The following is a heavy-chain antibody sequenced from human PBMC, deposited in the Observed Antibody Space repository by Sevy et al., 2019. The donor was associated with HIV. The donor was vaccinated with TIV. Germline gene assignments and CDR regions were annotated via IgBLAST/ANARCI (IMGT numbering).Heavy chain of an antibody. Sequence: GGSLRLSCAASGFTFSSYAMHWVRLAPGKGLEWVAVQSYDGNNKDADSVKGRFTISRDNSRNTLYLQMSSLRAADTAVYYCAKAPDYYASSGTPLDYWGQGTLVTVSS. D-gene: IGHD3-22*01. CDR1: GFTFSSYA. CDR2: QSYDGNNK. J-gene: IGHJ4*02. V-gene: IGHV3-30*18. CDR3: AKAPDYYASSGTPLDY.